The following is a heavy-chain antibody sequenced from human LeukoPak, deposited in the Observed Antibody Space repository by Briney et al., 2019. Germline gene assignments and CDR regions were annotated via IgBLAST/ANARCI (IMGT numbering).Heavy chain of an antibody. Sequence: GGSLRLSCAASGFAFNTYTMNWVRQAPGKGLEWVSSISSVSSYIYYSDSVKGRFTISRDNAKNSLYLQMNSLRAEDTALYYCATVYCSRTTCSYFDYWGQGTLVTVSS. CDR1: GFAFNTYT. V-gene: IGHV3-21*01. J-gene: IGHJ4*02. D-gene: IGHD2-2*01. CDR2: ISSVSSYI. CDR3: ATVYCSRTTCSYFDY.